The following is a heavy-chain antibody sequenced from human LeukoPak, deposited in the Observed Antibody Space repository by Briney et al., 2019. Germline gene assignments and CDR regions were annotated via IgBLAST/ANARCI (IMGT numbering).Heavy chain of an antibody. V-gene: IGHV4-34*01. D-gene: IGHD3-3*01. CDR3: AGGPSLRFLEWLLYRYGAFDI. Sequence: SETLSLTCAVYGGSFSGYYWSWIRQPPGKGLEWIGEINHSGSTNYNPSLKSRVTISVDTSKNQFSLKLSSVTAADTAVYYCAGGPSLRFLEWLLYRYGAFDIWGQGTMVTVSS. J-gene: IGHJ3*02. CDR1: GGSFSGYY. CDR2: INHSGST.